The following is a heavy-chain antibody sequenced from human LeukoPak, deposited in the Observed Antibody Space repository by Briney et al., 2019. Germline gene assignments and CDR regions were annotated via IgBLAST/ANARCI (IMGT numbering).Heavy chain of an antibody. CDR2: IYNSGST. Sequence: PSETLSLTCTVSGGSISSYYWSWIRQPPGKGLEWIGYIYNSGSTTYNPSLKSRVTISVDTSKNQISLKLSSVTAADTAVYYCARGARAGYNLEPFDSWGQGTLVTVSS. CDR1: GGSISSYY. CDR3: ARGARAGYNLEPFDS. V-gene: IGHV4-59*08. D-gene: IGHD5-24*01. J-gene: IGHJ4*02.